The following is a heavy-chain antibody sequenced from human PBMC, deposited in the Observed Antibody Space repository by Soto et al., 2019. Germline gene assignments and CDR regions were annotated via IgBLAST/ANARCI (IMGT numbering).Heavy chain of an antibody. CDR3: VKLSGYCTGGSCFSYFDF. CDR1: GFCLGHRS. J-gene: IGHJ4*02. CDR2: ISGSGGNI. D-gene: IGHD2-15*01. V-gene: IGHV3-64D*06. Sequence: GGTLGLCCVVSGFCLGHRSLLWVGQRPGKGLQCVSSISGSGGNIYYAESVKGRFIISRDNSQNTPFLQMTSLTSEDSAVYYCVKLSGYCTGGSCFSYFDFWGQGA.